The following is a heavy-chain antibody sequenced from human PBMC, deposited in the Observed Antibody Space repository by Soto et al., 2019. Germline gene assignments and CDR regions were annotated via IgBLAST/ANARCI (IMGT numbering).Heavy chain of an antibody. CDR2: ISYDGSNK. D-gene: IGHD2-21*01. J-gene: IGHJ6*02. CDR3: AKDIGVGGIHNYYYGMDV. V-gene: IGHV3-30*18. Sequence: GVSLRLSCAASGFTFSSYGMHWVRQAPGKGLEWVAVISYDGSNKYYADSVKGRFTIFRDNSKNTLYLQMNSLRAEDTAVYYCAKDIGVGGIHNYYYGMDVWGQGTTVTVSS. CDR1: GFTFSSYG.